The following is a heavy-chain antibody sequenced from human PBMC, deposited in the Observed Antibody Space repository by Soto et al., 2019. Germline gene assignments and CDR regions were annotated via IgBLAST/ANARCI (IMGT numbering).Heavy chain of an antibody. Sequence: SVTLSLTCTFSGGSISSYYWSWIRQPPGKGLEWIGYIYYSGSTNYNPSLKSRVTISVDTSKNQFSLKLSSVTAADTAVYYCARQDIVVVPAAFDYWGQGTLVTVSS. CDR3: ARQDIVVVPAAFDY. CDR2: IYYSGST. D-gene: IGHD2-2*01. J-gene: IGHJ4*02. CDR1: GGSISSYY. V-gene: IGHV4-59*08.